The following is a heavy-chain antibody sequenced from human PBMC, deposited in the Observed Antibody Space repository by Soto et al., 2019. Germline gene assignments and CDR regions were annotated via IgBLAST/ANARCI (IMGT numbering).Heavy chain of an antibody. Sequence: QVQLQESGPGLVKPSETLSLTCTVSGGSISSYYWSWIRQPPGKGLEWIGYIYYSGSTNYNPSLKSRVTISVDTSKNQFSLKLSSVTAADTAVYYCARPGAAAGYYYYYMDVWGKGTTVTVSS. D-gene: IGHD6-13*01. CDR3: ARPGAAAGYYYYYMDV. CDR2: IYYSGST. CDR1: GGSISSYY. V-gene: IGHV4-59*08. J-gene: IGHJ6*03.